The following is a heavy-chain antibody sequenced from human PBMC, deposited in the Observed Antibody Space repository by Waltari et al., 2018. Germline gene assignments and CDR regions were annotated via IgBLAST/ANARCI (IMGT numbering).Heavy chain of an antibody. CDR1: GFIFVPFP. CDR2: ISNTGGTT. D-gene: IGHD3-10*01. CDR3: VKAEFPAWFDS. J-gene: IGHJ5*01. V-gene: IGHV3-64D*06. Sequence: EGTLVTSGGGLVQPGGSLGPPGSGSGFIFVPFPLHWVRQTPGKGLESVSTISNTGGTTDSADYVKGRFTISRDNSKNTLYLQMTSLRSEDTAVYYCVKAEFPAWFDSWGQGTLVTVSS.